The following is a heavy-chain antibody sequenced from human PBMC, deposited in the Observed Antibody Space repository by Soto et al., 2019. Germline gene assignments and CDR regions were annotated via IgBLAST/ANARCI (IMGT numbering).Heavy chain of an antibody. J-gene: IGHJ4*01. CDR1: GFTFSNAW. CDR2: IKSKTHGGTT. D-gene: IGHD1-26*01. Sequence: EVHLVESGGGLVQPGGSLRLSCAASGFTFSNAWINWVRQPPGKGLELVGRIKSKTHGGTTDFAAPVKGRFVISRDDSKSIAYLQMSSLKIEDTAIYYCSTDTYSDLTVVRLDNWGHGTLVTVSS. V-gene: IGHV3-15*07. CDR3: STDTYSDLTVVRLDN.